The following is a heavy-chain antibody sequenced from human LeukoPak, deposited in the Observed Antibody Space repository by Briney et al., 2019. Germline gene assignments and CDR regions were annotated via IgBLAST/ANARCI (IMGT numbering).Heavy chain of an antibody. D-gene: IGHD2-21*01. V-gene: IGHV1-8*01. CDR2: MNPNSGNT. CDR3: PRGRAYHILVLFAGGYFDY. J-gene: IGHJ4*02. Sequence: GASVKVSCKASGYTFTSYDINWVRQATGQGLEWMGWMNPNSGNTGYAQKFQGRVTMTRNTSISTAYMELSSLRSEDTAVYYCPRGRAYHILVLFAGGYFDYWGQGTLVTVSS. CDR1: GYTFTSYD.